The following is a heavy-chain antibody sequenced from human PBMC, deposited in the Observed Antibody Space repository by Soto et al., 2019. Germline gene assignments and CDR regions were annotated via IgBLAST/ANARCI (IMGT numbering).Heavy chain of an antibody. CDR1: GYTFTGYY. V-gene: IGHV1-2*04. J-gene: IGHJ6*02. CDR2: INPNSGGT. CDR3: ARGPFVYYDILTDHIGWGMDV. Sequence: QVQLVQSGAEVKKPGASVKVSCKASGYTFTGYYMHWVRQAPGQGLEWMGWINPNSGGTNYAQKFQGWVTMTRDTSISTAYRELSRLRSDDTAVYYCARGPFVYYDILTDHIGWGMDVWGQGTTVTVSS. D-gene: IGHD3-9*01.